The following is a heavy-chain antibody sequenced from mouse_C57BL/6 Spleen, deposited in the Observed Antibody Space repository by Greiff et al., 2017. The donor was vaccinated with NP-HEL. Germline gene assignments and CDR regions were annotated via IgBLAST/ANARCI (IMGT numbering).Heavy chain of an antibody. V-gene: IGHV5-17*01. CDR2: ISSGSSTI. CDR3: ARPYYDYDGDYFDY. CDR1: GFTFSDYG. D-gene: IGHD2-4*01. Sequence: EVQRVESGGGLVKPGGSLKLSCAASGFTFSDYGMHWVRQAPEKGLEWVAYISSGSSTIYYADTVKGRFTISRDNAKNTLFLQMTSLRSEDTAMYYCARPYYDYDGDYFDYWGQGTTLTVSS. J-gene: IGHJ2*01.